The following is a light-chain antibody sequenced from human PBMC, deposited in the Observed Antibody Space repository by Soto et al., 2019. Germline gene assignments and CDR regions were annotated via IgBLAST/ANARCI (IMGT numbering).Light chain of an antibody. Sequence: QSVLTQPPSASGTPGQRVTFSCSGSTSNIGSNAVNWYQQLPGTAAKLLIYSNDRRPSGVPDRFSGSKSGTSASLAISGLQSEDEADYYCTAWDDSLNGRLFGGGTKLTVL. V-gene: IGLV1-44*01. J-gene: IGLJ2*01. CDR1: TSNIGSNA. CDR3: TAWDDSLNGRL. CDR2: SND.